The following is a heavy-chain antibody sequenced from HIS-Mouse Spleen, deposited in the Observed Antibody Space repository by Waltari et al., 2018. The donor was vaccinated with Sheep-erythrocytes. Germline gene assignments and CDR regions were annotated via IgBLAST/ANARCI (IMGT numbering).Heavy chain of an antibody. D-gene: IGHD3-3*01. Sequence: QLQLQESGPGLVKPSETLSLTCTVSGGPISSSSYYWGWIRRPPGKGLEWIGSIYYSGSTYYNPSLKSRVTISVDTSKNQFSLKLSSVTAADTAVYYCARDEGTYYDFWSGYPPSYYFDYWGQGTLVTVSS. CDR2: IYYSGST. V-gene: IGHV4-39*07. CDR3: ARDEGTYYDFWSGYPPSYYFDY. J-gene: IGHJ4*02. CDR1: GGPISSSSYY.